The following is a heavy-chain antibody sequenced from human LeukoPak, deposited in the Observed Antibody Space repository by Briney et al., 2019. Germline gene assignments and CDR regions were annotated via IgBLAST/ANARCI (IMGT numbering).Heavy chain of an antibody. CDR3: ARRAGDYSHPYDY. D-gene: IGHD3-22*01. V-gene: IGHV3-23*01. J-gene: IGHJ4*02. Sequence: GGSVRLSCAASGFTFSSYGMSWVRQAPGKGLECVSAISGSGGSTYYADSVKGRFTISRDNSRNTLYLQMNSLRAEDTAVYYCARRAGDYSHPYDYWGQGILVTVSS. CDR2: ISGSGGST. CDR1: GFTFSSYG.